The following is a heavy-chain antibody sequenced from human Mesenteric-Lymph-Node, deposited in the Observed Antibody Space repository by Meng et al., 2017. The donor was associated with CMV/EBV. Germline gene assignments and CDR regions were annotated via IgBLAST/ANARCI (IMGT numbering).Heavy chain of an antibody. V-gene: IGHV3-30-3*01. Sequence: GSLKISCAASAFTFSTYAMHWVRQAPGKGLEWVALTSYDGTKTYYADSVKGRFTISRDNSKNTLFLQMNSLRADDTAVYYCARSRLQYFDWLDGFDIWGQGTMVTVSS. CDR3: ARSRLQYFDWLDGFDI. D-gene: IGHD3-9*01. CDR1: AFTFSTYA. J-gene: IGHJ3*02. CDR2: TSYDGTKT.